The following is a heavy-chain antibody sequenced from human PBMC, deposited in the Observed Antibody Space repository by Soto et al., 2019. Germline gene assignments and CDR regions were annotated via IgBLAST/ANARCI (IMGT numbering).Heavy chain of an antibody. J-gene: IGHJ4*02. Sequence: PGESLKISCKASGYSFTSYWIAWVRQMPGKGLEWMGIIFPGDSDTRYSPSFQGQVTISADNSISTAYLQWSGLKASDTAMYYCAILLSPYSSSSMSYWGQGTLVTVSS. D-gene: IGHD6-6*01. CDR3: AILLSPYSSSSMSY. CDR2: IFPGDSDT. V-gene: IGHV5-51*01. CDR1: GYSFTSYW.